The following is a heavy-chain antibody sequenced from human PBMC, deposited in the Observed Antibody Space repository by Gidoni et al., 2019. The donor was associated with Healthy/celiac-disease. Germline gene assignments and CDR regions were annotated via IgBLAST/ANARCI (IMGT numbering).Heavy chain of an antibody. J-gene: IGHJ4*02. CDR1: GLTFSSYG. CDR3: AKDRTIFGVVIIRSDVDY. V-gene: IGHV3-30*18. Sequence: QVQLVESGGGVVQPGRSLRRSCEASGLTFSSYGRHWCRRAQGKGRVWVAVRSYDGSNKYTADSVKGRFTISRGNSKNTLYLQMNSLRAEDTAVYYCAKDRTIFGVVIIRSDVDYWGQGTLVTVSS. D-gene: IGHD3-3*01. CDR2: RSYDGSNK.